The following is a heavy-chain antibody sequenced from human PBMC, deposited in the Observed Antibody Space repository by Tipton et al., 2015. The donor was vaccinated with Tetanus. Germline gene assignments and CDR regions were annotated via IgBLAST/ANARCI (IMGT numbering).Heavy chain of an antibody. D-gene: IGHD5-18*01. Sequence: SLRLSCAASGFTFSSYSMNWVRQAPGKGLEWVSYISSSSSTIYYADSVKGRFTISRDNAKNSLYLQMNSLRDEDTAVYYCARAIPEREIQLWSRRPIDHRNWFDPWGQGTLVTVSS. CDR2: ISSSSSTI. CDR1: GFTFSSYS. V-gene: IGHV3-48*02. J-gene: IGHJ5*02. CDR3: ARAIPEREIQLWSRRPIDHRNWFDP.